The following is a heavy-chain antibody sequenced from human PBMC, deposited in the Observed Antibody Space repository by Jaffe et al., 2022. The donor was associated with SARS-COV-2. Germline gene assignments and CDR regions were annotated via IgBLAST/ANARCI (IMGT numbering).Heavy chain of an antibody. CDR2: ITSTSDTT. D-gene: IGHD5-12*01. CDR3: ARKGIVGGSNPLDY. V-gene: IGHV3-23*01. J-gene: IGHJ4*02. CDR1: GFTFSSYA. Sequence: EVQLLESGGGLVQPGGSLRLSCAASGFTFSSYAMNWVRQAPGKGLEWVSVITSTSDTTFYADSVKGRFTISRDNSKNTLHLQMNSLRAEDTAVYYCARKGIVGGSNPLDYWGQGTLVTVSS.